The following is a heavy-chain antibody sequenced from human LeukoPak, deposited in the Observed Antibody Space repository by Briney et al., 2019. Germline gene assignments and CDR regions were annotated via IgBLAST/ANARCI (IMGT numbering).Heavy chain of an antibody. J-gene: IGHJ4*02. Sequence: ASVKVSCKASGYTFTSYSISWVRQAPGQGLEWMGWISAYNGNTIYAQRVKGRVTMTTDTSTSTAYMELRSLKSDDTAVYYCARASYCSDGSCYSDYWGQGTLVTVSS. CDR1: GYTFTSYS. CDR3: ARASYCSDGSCYSDY. V-gene: IGHV1-18*01. D-gene: IGHD2-15*01. CDR2: ISAYNGNT.